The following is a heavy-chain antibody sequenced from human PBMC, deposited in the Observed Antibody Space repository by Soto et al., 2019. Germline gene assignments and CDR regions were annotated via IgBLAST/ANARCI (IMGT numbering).Heavy chain of an antibody. V-gene: IGHV1-18*04. CDR1: GYTFTSYG. D-gene: IGHD6-6*01. J-gene: IGHJ6*02. Sequence: ASVKVSCKSSGYTFTSYGISWVRQAPGQGLEWMGWISAYNGNTNYAQKLQGRVTMTTDTSTSTAYMELRSLRSDDTGGYYCARRSIEARTAYSGRDVWGQGTTVTVSS. CDR2: ISAYNGNT. CDR3: ARRSIEARTAYSGRDV.